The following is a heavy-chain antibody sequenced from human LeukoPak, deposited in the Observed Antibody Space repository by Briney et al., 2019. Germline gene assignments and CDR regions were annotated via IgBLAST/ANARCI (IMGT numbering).Heavy chain of an antibody. J-gene: IGHJ6*02. Sequence: GGSLRLSCAASGFTFSSNWMSWVRQAPEKGLEWVANIKQDGSEKYYVDSVKGRFTISRDNAKNSLYLQMNSLRAEDTAVYYCARVLITMVRGVSTYYYYGMDVWGQGTTVTVSS. CDR2: IKQDGSEK. CDR3: ARVLITMVRGVSTYYYYGMDV. D-gene: IGHD3-10*01. V-gene: IGHV3-7*01. CDR1: GFTFSSNW.